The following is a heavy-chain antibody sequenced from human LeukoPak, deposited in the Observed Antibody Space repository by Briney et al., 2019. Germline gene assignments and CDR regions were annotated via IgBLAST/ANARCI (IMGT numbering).Heavy chain of an antibody. Sequence: GGSLRLSCAASGFTVSSNYMSWVRQAPGKGLEWVSVIYSGGSTYYADSVKGRFTISRDNSKNTLYLQMNSLRAEDTAVYYCTTMSYCTNGVCYAYWGQGTLVTVSS. J-gene: IGHJ4*02. V-gene: IGHV3-66*01. CDR3: TTMSYCTNGVCYAY. CDR2: IYSGGST. D-gene: IGHD2-8*01. CDR1: GFTVSSNY.